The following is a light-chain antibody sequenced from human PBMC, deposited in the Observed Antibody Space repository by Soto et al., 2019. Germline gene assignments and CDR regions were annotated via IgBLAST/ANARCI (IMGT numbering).Light chain of an antibody. J-gene: IGKJ3*01. Sequence: DDRMTQSPSTLSASVGDRVTITCRASQSIGDWLAWYQQKPGKAPNLLIHRVSRLQSGVPVRFSGSGSETEFTLTINGLQPDDFATYYCQRYNSHLFFFGPGTKVQSK. CDR2: RVS. CDR1: QSIGDW. V-gene: IGKV1-5*03. CDR3: QRYNSHLFF.